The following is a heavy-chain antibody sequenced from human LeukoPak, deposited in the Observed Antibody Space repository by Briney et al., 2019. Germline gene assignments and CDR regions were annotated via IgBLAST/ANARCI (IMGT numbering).Heavy chain of an antibody. CDR2: IRSKAYGGTT. CDR1: GFTFGDYA. CDR3: TRGIRVEGSSPFRY. Sequence: PGGSLRLSCTASGFTFGDYAMSWVRQAPGKGLEWVGFIRSKAYGGTTEYAASVKGRFTISRDDSKSIAYLQMNSLKTEDTAVYYCTRGIRVEGSSPFRYWGQGTLVTVSS. D-gene: IGHD3-10*01. V-gene: IGHV3-49*04. J-gene: IGHJ4*02.